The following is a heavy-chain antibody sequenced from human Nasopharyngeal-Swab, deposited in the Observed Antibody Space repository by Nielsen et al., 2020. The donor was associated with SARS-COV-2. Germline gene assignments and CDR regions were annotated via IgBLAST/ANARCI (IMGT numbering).Heavy chain of an antibody. V-gene: IGHV3-33*01. CDR1: GFTFSSYG. Sequence: GGSLRLSCAASGFTFSSYGMHWVRQAPGKGLEWVAVIWYAGSNKYYADSVKGRFTISRDNSKNTLYLQMNSLRAEDTAVYYCARDYRTYYYDSSGYYASYYYGMDVWGQGTTVTVSS. CDR2: IWYAGSNK. D-gene: IGHD3-22*01. J-gene: IGHJ6*02. CDR3: ARDYRTYYYDSSGYYASYYYGMDV.